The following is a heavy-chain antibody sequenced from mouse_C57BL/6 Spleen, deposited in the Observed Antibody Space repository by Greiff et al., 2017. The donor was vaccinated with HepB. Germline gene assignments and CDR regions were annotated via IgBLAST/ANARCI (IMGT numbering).Heavy chain of an antibody. J-gene: IGHJ2*01. CDR3: ARNDYGPDY. Sequence: EVQGVESGPELVKPGASVKISCKASGYSFTGYYMNWVKQSPEKSLEWIGEINPSTGGTTYNQKFKAKATLTVDKSSSTAYMQLKSLTSEDSAVYYCARNDYGPDYWGQGTTLTVSS. CDR1: GYSFTGYY. CDR2: INPSTGGT. V-gene: IGHV1-42*01. D-gene: IGHD2-4*01.